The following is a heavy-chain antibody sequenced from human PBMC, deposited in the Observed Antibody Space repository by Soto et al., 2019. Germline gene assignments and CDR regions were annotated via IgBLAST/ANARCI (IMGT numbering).Heavy chain of an antibody. CDR2: IYYSGST. J-gene: IGHJ6*02. V-gene: IGHV4-61*01. CDR3: ARAAYGSGSYYAPYYYYAMDV. D-gene: IGHD3-10*01. CDR1: GGSVSSGSYY. Sequence: SETLSLTCTVSGGSVSSGSYYWSWIRQPPGKGLEWIGYIYYSGSTNYNPSLKSRVTMSVDTSKNQVSLKLSAVTAADTAVYFCARAAYGSGSYYAPYYYYAMDVWGQGTTVTVSS.